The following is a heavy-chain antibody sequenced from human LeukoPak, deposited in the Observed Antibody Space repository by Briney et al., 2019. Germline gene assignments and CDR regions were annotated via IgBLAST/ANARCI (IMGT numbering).Heavy chain of an antibody. J-gene: IGHJ5*02. V-gene: IGHV1-8*02. D-gene: IGHD5-18*01. CDR1: GGTFSSYA. CDR3: ARERYSYGSAFDP. Sequence: ASVKVSCKASGGTFSSYAISWVRQATGQGLEWMGWMNPNSGNTGYAQKFQGRVTMTRNTSISTAYMELSSLRSEDTAVYYCARERYSYGSAFDPWGQGTLVTVSS. CDR2: MNPNSGNT.